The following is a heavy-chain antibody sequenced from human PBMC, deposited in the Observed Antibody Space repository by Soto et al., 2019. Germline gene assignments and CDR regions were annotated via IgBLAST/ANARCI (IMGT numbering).Heavy chain of an antibody. CDR1: GFTFSSYA. J-gene: IGHJ4*02. V-gene: IGHV3-23*01. Sequence: EVQLLESGGGLVQPGGSLRLSCAASGFTFSSYAMSWVRQAPGKGLEWVSAISGSGGSTYYADSVKGRFTISRDNSKNTLYQQMNSLRAEDTAVYYCAKGYSKGLEWLYFDYWGQGTLVTVSS. CDR2: ISGSGGST. D-gene: IGHD3-3*01. CDR3: AKGYSKGLEWLYFDY.